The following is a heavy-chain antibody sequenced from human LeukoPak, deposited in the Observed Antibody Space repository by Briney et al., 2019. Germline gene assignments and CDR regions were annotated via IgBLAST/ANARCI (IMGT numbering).Heavy chain of an antibody. J-gene: IGHJ6*02. CDR1: GYSFTTYW. D-gene: IGHD6-6*01. CDR3: ARQRVTARPGDSYYGMDV. V-gene: IGHV5-51*01. CDR2: IYPADSDT. Sequence: GESLKISCTGSGYSFTTYWIGWVRQLPGKGLEWMGIIYPADSDTNYSPSFQGQVTISVDKSICTAYLQWSGLKASDTAMYYCARQRVTARPGDSYYGMDVWGQGTTVTVSS.